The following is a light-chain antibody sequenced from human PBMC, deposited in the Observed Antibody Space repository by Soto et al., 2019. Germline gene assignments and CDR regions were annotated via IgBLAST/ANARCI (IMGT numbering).Light chain of an antibody. Sequence: QPVLTQPPSASGTPGQRVTISCSGSSSNIGINFVYWYQQLPGTAPKLLIYRNNQRPSGVPDRFSGSKSGTSASLAISGLRSEDEADYYCAAWDDSLSVLYVFGTGTKLTVL. CDR2: RNN. CDR3: AAWDDSLSVLYV. J-gene: IGLJ1*01. CDR1: SSNIGINF. V-gene: IGLV1-47*01.